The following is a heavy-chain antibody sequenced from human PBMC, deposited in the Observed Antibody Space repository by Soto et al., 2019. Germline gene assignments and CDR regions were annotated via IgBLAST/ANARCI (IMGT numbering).Heavy chain of an antibody. CDR2: IYYSGST. V-gene: IGHV4-31*03. CDR1: GGSISSGGYY. CDR3: ARESQGEYSSSSLLYYFDY. D-gene: IGHD6-6*01. J-gene: IGHJ4*02. Sequence: PSETLSLTCTVSGGSISSGGYYWSWIRQHPGKGLEWIGYIYYSGSTYYNPSLKSRVTISVDTSKNQFSLKLSSVTAADTAVYYCARESQGEYSSSSLLYYFDYWAQGTLVTVS.